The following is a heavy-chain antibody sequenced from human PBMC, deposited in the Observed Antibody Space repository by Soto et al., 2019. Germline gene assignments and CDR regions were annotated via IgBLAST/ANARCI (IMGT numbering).Heavy chain of an antibody. D-gene: IGHD3-10*01. V-gene: IGHV3-23*01. J-gene: IGHJ4*02. CDR3: AKEIITMVRGVMPYFDY. CDR1: GFTFSSYA. CDR2: ISGSGGST. Sequence: GGSLRLSCAAFGFTFSSYAMSWVRQAPGKGLEWVSAISGSGGSTYYADSVKGRFTISRDNSKNTLYLQMNSLRAEDTAVYYCAKEIITMVRGVMPYFDYWGQGTLVTVSS.